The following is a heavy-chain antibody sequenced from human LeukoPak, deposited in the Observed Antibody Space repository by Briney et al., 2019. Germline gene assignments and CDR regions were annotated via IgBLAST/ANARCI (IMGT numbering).Heavy chain of an antibody. CDR3: ARNGVGKLLENGMDV. D-gene: IGHD1-26*01. V-gene: IGHV4-34*01. CDR2: INHSGST. J-gene: IGHJ6*02. Sequence: SETLPLTCAVYGGSFSGYYWSWIRQPPGKGLEWIGEINHSGSTNYNPSLKSRVTISVDTSKNQFSLKLSSVTAADTAVYYCARNGVGKLLENGMDVWGQGTTVTVSS. CDR1: GGSFSGYY.